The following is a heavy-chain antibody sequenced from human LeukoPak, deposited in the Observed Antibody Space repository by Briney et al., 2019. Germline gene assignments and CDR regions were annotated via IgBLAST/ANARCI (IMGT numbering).Heavy chain of an antibody. V-gene: IGHV4-61*02. CDR2: VYTSGNT. Sequence: SQTLSLTCTASGCSISSGDYYWSWIRQPAGKGLEWIGRVYTSGNTLYNPSLKSRVAISIDRSKNQFSLKLTSVTAADTALYHCARVGTIFAFFDYWGQGIVVTVSS. J-gene: IGHJ4*02. CDR3: ARVGTIFAFFDY. D-gene: IGHD5-24*01. CDR1: GCSISSGDYY.